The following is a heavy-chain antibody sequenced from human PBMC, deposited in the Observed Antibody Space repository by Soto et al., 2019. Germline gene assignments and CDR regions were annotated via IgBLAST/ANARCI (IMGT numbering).Heavy chain of an antibody. CDR2: IYYSGST. D-gene: IGHD3-10*01. V-gene: IGHV4-31*03. J-gene: IGHJ4*02. CDR1: GGSISSGGYY. CDR3: ARDRAYYGSGSWTDY. Sequence: QVQLQESGPGLVKPSQTLSLTCTVSGGSISSGGYYWSWIRQHPGKGLEWIGYIYYSGSTYYNPSLKRRVTLPVDTSKNQFSLKLSSVTAADTAVYYCARDRAYYGSGSWTDYWGQGTLVTVSS.